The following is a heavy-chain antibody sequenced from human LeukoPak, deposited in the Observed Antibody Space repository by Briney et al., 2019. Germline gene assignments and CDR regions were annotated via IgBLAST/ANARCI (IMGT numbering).Heavy chain of an antibody. V-gene: IGHV4-31*03. CDR2: IYYSGST. D-gene: IGHD2-2*01. Sequence: QPSETLSLTCTVSGGSISSGGYYWSWIRQHPGKGLEWIGYIYYSGSTYYNPSLKSRVTISVDMSKNQFSLKLSSVTAADTAVYYGARRRGAGYCSSTSCHTPREWFDPWGQGTLVTVSS. J-gene: IGHJ5*02. CDR1: GGSISSGGYY. CDR3: ARRRGAGYCSSTSCHTPREWFDP.